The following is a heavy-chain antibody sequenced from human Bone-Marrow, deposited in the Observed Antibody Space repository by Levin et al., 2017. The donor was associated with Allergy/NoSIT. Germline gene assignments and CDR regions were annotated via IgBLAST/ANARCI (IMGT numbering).Heavy chain of an antibody. D-gene: IGHD3-10*01. Sequence: GESLKISCAASGFTFSSYAMSWVRQAPGKGLEWVSAISGSGGSTYYADSVKGRFTISRDNSKNTLYLQMNSLRAEDTAVYYCAKHPSYGSGNYWGQGTLVTVSS. CDR1: GFTFSSYA. CDR2: ISGSGGST. CDR3: AKHPSYGSGNY. J-gene: IGHJ4*02. V-gene: IGHV3-23*01.